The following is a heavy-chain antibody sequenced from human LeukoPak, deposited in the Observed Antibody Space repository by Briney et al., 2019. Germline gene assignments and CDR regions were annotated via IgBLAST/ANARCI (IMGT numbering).Heavy chain of an antibody. CDR2: INHSGST. V-gene: IGHV4-34*01. J-gene: IGHJ4*02. CDR3: ASSKYQLHQI. D-gene: IGHD2-2*01. Sequence: SETLSLTCTVSGGSFSGYYWSWIRQPPGKGLEWIGEINHSGSTNYNPSLKSRVTISVDTSKNQFSLKLSSVTAADTAVYYCASSKYQLHQIWGQGTLVTVSS. CDR1: GGSFSGYY.